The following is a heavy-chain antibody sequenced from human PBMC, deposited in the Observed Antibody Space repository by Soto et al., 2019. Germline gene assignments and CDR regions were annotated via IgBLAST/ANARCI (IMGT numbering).Heavy chain of an antibody. CDR2: IYSDGTT. CDR3: ARSSRGGNAGYFNL. V-gene: IGHV3-53*02. J-gene: IGHJ2*01. D-gene: IGHD2-15*01. CDR1: GFSVGSHY. Sequence: EVQLVETGGGLIQPGGSLRLSCAVSGFSVGSHYMSWVREAPGKELEWVSVIYSDGTTHDADSVKGRFTTSRANSKNMVYLQMNSLRVEDTAVYYCARSSRGGNAGYFNLWGRGTLVSVSS.